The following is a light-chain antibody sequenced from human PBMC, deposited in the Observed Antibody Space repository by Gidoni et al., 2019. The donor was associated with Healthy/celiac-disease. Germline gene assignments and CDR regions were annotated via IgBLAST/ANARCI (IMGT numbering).Light chain of an antibody. CDR2: DVS. CDR1: SSDVGGYNY. J-gene: IGLJ3*02. CDR3: CSYAGSYPGV. Sequence: QSAMTQPSSVSGSPGQAVPISCTGTSSDVGGYNYVSWYQQHPGKAPKLMIYDVSKRPSGVPDRFSCSKSGNTASLTISGLQAEDEAYYYCCSYAGSYPGVFGGGTTLTVL. V-gene: IGLV2-11*01.